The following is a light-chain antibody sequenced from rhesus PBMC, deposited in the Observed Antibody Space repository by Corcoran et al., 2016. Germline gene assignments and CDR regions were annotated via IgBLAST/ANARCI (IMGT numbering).Light chain of an antibody. CDR3: QHNYGTPFT. V-gene: IGKV1-74*01. CDR1: ENVNNY. Sequence: DIQMTQSPSSLSASVGDRVTITCRTSENVNNYLNWYQQKQGKAPKLLIYKASTLQSGVPSRFSGSGSGTDYTFTISSLQSEDVATYYCQHNYGTPFTFGPGTKLDI. J-gene: IGKJ3*01. CDR2: KAS.